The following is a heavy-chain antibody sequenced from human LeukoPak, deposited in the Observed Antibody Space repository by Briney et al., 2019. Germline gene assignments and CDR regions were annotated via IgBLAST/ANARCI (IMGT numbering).Heavy chain of an antibody. CDR2: TYYRSKWYN. D-gene: IGHD5-24*01. J-gene: IGHJ4*02. CDR1: GDSVSSNSAA. Sequence: SQTLSPTCAISGDSVSSNSAAWNWIRQSTSRGLEWLGRTYYRSKWYNDYAVSVKSRITINPDTSKNQFSLQLNSVTPEDTAVYYCARGQPGTIKGFDYWGQGTLVTVSS. V-gene: IGHV6-1*01. CDR3: ARGQPGTIKGFDY.